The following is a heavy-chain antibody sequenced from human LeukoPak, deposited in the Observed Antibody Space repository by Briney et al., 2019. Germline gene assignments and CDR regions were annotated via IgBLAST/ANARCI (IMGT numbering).Heavy chain of an antibody. D-gene: IGHD6-13*01. V-gene: IGHV1-46*01. CDR3: ARGHIAAAVNDAFDI. CDR1: GYTFTSYY. Sequence: ASVKVSCKTSGYTFTSYYMHWMRQAPGQGLEWVGMINPNGGGTSSAQKFQGRVTMTRDTSTSTVYMDLSSLRSDDTAVYYCARGHIAAAVNDAFDIWGQGTMVTVSS. CDR2: INPNGGGT. J-gene: IGHJ3*02.